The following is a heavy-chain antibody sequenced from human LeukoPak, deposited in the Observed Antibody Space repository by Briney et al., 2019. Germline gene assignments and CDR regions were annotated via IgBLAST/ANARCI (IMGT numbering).Heavy chain of an antibody. V-gene: IGHV1-2*02. J-gene: IGHJ4*02. D-gene: IGHD4-11*01. CDR1: GYTFTGYY. CDR2: INPDSGGT. CDR3: ARDLRYNDYRHYYFDY. Sequence: ASVKVSCKASGYTFTGYYIHWVRQAPGQGLDWMGWINPDSGGTNYEQKFRGRVTMTRDTSISTAYMELSELRSDDTAVYYCARDLRYNDYRHYYFDYWGQGTLVTVSS.